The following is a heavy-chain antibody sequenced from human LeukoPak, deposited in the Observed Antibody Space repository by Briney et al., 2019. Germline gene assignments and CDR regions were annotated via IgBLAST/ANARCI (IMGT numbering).Heavy chain of an antibody. D-gene: IGHD3-3*01. CDR2: ISSGSSNT. J-gene: IGHJ4*02. V-gene: IGHV3-48*04. Sequence: GGSLRLSCAASGFTFSTYSMNWVRQAPGKGLEWVSYISSGSSNTFYADSVKGRFTITRDNAENSLYLQMNSLKVEDSAIYYCATYDSWSGYNIAYWGQGTLVTVSS. CDR1: GFTFSTYS. CDR3: ATYDSWSGYNIAY.